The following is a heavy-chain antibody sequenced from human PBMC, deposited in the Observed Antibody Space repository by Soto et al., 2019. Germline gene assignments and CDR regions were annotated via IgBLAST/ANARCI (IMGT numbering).Heavy chain of an antibody. J-gene: IGHJ5*02. V-gene: IGHV4-59*08. CDR3: ARRRDSSPLGRNWFDP. Sequence: QVQLQESGPGLVKPSETLSLTCTVSGGSISSYYWSWIRQPPGKGLEWIGYIYYSGSTNYNPSLKSRVTIPVDTSKNQFSLKLSSVTAADTAVYYCARRRDSSPLGRNWFDPWCQGTLVTVSS. CDR2: IYYSGST. D-gene: IGHD6-13*01. CDR1: GGSISSYY.